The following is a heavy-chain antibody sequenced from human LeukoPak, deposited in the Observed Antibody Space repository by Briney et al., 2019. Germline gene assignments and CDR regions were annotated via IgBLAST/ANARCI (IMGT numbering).Heavy chain of an antibody. J-gene: IGHJ4*02. Sequence: PGGSLRLSCAASGFTFSSYAMHWVRQAPGKGLEWVAVISYDGSNKYYADSVKGRFTISRDNSKNTLYLQMNSLRAEDTAVYYCARDDLYYGSGSYYKMGFDYWGREPWSPSPQ. CDR2: ISYDGSNK. CDR3: ARDDLYYGSGSYYKMGFDY. CDR1: GFTFSSYA. V-gene: IGHV3-30-3*01. D-gene: IGHD3-10*01.